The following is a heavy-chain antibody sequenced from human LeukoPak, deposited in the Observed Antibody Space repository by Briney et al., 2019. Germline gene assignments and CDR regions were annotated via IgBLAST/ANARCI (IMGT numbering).Heavy chain of an antibody. CDR2: ISYDGSKK. J-gene: IGHJ4*02. Sequence: PGRSLRLSCAASGLTFSNYGMNWVRQAPGKGLEWVAVISYDGSKKYYADSVKGRFTISRHNSNRTLYLQMNSLRAEDTAVYYCAKEWVAYCGGDCHFFDYWGQGTLVTVSS. CDR3: AKEWVAYCGGDCHFFDY. CDR1: GLTFSNYG. D-gene: IGHD2-21*02. V-gene: IGHV3-30*18.